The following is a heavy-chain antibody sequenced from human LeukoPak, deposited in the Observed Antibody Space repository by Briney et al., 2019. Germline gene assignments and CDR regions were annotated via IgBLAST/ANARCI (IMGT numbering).Heavy chain of an antibody. Sequence: GGSLRLSCAASGFIFSSYWMHWVRHAPGKGLAWVSGISWNSGSIGYADSVKGRFTISRDNAKNSLYLQMNSLRAEDMALYYCAKDIGYDFWSGYPDYWGQGTLVTVSS. CDR1: GFIFSSYW. V-gene: IGHV3-9*03. CDR3: AKDIGYDFWSGYPDY. D-gene: IGHD3-3*01. CDR2: ISWNSGSI. J-gene: IGHJ4*02.